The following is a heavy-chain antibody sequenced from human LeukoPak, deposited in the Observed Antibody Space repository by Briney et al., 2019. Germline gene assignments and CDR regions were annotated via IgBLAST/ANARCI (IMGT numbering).Heavy chain of an antibody. CDR2: IYYSGST. Sequence: SETLSLTCTVSGGSISSSSYYWGWIRQPPGKGLEWIGSIYYSGSTYYNPSLKSRVTISVDTSKNQFSLKLSSVTAADTAVYYCARLKIRDGAYYYDFWSGYHYYFDYWGQGILVTVSS. CDR3: ARLKIRDGAYYYDFWSGYHYYFDY. V-gene: IGHV4-39*01. J-gene: IGHJ4*02. D-gene: IGHD3-3*01. CDR1: GGSISSSSYY.